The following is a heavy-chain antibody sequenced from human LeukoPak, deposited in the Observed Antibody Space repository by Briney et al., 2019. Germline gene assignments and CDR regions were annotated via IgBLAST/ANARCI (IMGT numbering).Heavy chain of an antibody. D-gene: IGHD3-10*01. CDR1: GFTFSRYA. CDR2: ISYDGSNK. CDR3: ARVGYYSAGPFSYFDY. V-gene: IGHV3-30-3*01. J-gene: IGHJ4*02. Sequence: PGRSLRLSCAASGFTFSRYAMHWVRQAPGKGLEWVAVISYDGSNKYYADSVKGRFTISRDSSENTLYLQMNSPRVEDTAVYYCARVGYYSAGPFSYFDYWGQGTLVTVSS.